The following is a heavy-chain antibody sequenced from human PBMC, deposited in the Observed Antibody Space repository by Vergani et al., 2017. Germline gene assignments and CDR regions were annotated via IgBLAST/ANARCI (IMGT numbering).Heavy chain of an antibody. J-gene: IGHJ3*02. CDR3: ARILRDILTGSDAFDI. Sequence: EVQLVPSGAEVKTPGASLKISCKCSGYSFTSYWIGWVRQLPGKGLEWMGIIYPCDSDTSYSPSFQGQVTISADKSISTAYLQWSSLKASDTAMYYCARILRDILTGSDAFDIWGQGTMVTVSS. V-gene: IGHV5-51*03. CDR2: IYPCDSDT. D-gene: IGHD3-9*01. CDR1: GYSFTSYW.